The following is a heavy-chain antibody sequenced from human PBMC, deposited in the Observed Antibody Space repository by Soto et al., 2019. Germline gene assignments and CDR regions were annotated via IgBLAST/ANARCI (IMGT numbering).Heavy chain of an antibody. CDR1: GFTTSSYA. V-gene: IGHV3-23*01. CDR2: ISGSGGST. J-gene: IGHJ6*02. Sequence: PGGSLRPSCAASGFTTSSYAMSWVRQAPGKGLEWVSAISGSGGSTYYADSVKGRFTISRDNSKNTLYLQMNSLRAEDTAVYYCAKDLSPLYYYYGMDVWGQGTTVTVSS. CDR3: AKDLSPLYYYYGMDV.